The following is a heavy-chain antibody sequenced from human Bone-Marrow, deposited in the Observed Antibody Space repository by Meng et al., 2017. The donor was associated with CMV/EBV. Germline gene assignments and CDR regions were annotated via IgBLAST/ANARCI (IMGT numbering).Heavy chain of an antibody. CDR1: GGSFSGYY. J-gene: IGHJ5*02. CDR2: INHSGST. Sequence: SETLSLTCAVYGGSFSGYYWSWIRQPPGKGLEWIGEINHSGSTNYNPSLKSRVTISVDTSKNQFSLKLSSVTAADTAVYYFARRPGGYCSSTRCPNGPKWFDPWGQGHLVNVSS. CDR3: ARRPGGYCSSTRCPNGPKWFDP. V-gene: IGHV4-34*01. D-gene: IGHD2-2*01.